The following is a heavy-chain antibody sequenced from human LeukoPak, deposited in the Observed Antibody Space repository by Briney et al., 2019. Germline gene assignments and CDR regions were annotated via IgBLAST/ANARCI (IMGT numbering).Heavy chain of an antibody. Sequence: SETLSLTCTVSGGSISSYYWSWIRQPPGKGLEWIGYIYYSGSTNYNPSLKSRVTISVDTSKNQFSLKLSSVTAADTAVYYCARQSRRHYDILTGYYIGEYYFDYWGQGTLVTVSS. D-gene: IGHD3-9*01. J-gene: IGHJ4*02. CDR2: IYYSGST. CDR3: ARQSRRHYDILTGYYIGEYYFDY. V-gene: IGHV4-59*08. CDR1: GGSISSYY.